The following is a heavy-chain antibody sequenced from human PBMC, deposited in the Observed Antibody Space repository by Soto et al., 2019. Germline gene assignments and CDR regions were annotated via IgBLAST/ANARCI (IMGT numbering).Heavy chain of an antibody. D-gene: IGHD2-8*02. J-gene: IGHJ4*02. CDR3: ARNPANTGYFEY. V-gene: IGHV1-8*01. Sequence: QVQLVQCGAEVKKPGASVKVSCKASGYTFTSYDINWVRQAPGQGLEWMGWMNPNTGNTGYAQKFQGRFILTRDTSISTAYMELSSLTSENTAESYCARNPANTGYFEYWGQGTLVTVSS. CDR1: GYTFTSYD. CDR2: MNPNTGNT.